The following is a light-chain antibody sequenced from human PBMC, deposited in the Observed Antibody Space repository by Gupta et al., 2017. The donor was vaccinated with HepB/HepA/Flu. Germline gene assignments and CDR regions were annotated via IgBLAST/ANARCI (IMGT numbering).Light chain of an antibody. CDR1: SSNIGSNT. V-gene: IGLV1-44*01. Sequence: QSVLTQPPSPSGTPGQRVAISCSGSSSNIGSNTLNWYQQLPGTAPNRRIVCNNQRPSGVTARVSCSTSGKYASPQTRGLPSEEEGDDYCAVRDDSLKRGVFGGGTKLTVL. CDR3: AVRDDSLKRGV. CDR2: CNN. J-gene: IGLJ2*01.